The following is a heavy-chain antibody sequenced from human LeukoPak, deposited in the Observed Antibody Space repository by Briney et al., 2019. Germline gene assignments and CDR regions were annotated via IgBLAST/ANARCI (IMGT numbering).Heavy chain of an antibody. CDR2: IYTTGGK. V-gene: IGHV3-66*01. CDR1: EFTFSSYE. D-gene: IGHD5-24*01. Sequence: PGGSLRLSCAASEFTFSSYEMNWVRQAPGKGLEWVSIIYTTGGKYYADSVKGRFTISRDNSKHTLYLQMNSLRAEDTAVYYCARGSDGWFAFDYWGQGILVTVSS. CDR3: ARGSDGWFAFDY. J-gene: IGHJ4*02.